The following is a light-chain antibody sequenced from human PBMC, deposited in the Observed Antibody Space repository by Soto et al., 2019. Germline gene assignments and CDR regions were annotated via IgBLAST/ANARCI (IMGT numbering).Light chain of an antibody. Sequence: EIVLTQSPGTMSLSPGERATLSCRASQSVSSSFLAWYQQKPGQAPRLLIYGASIRATGIPDRFSGSGSGTEFTLTISRLETEDVAVYYCQQYGSSPLTCGGGTKVEIK. CDR3: QQYGSSPLT. CDR1: QSVSSSF. CDR2: GAS. V-gene: IGKV3-20*01. J-gene: IGKJ4*01.